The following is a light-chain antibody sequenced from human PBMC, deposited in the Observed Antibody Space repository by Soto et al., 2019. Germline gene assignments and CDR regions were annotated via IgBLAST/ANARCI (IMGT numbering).Light chain of an antibody. CDR3: SSYTRTNTRV. J-gene: IGLJ3*02. CDR1: HSNIGSNT. Sequence: QSVLTQPPSASGTPGQRVTISCSGSHSNIGSNTVNWYQQLPGTAPKLLLFSTDQWPSGVPDRFSGSKSGNTASLTISGLQAEDEADYFCSSYTRTNTRVFGGGTKVTVL. CDR2: STD. V-gene: IGLV1-44*01.